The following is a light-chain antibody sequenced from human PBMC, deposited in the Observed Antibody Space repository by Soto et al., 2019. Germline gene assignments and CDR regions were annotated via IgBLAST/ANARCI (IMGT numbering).Light chain of an antibody. J-gene: IGLJ1*01. CDR1: SSDVGGYNY. V-gene: IGLV2-14*01. CDR3: SSYTSSSTLV. Sequence: QSVLTQPASVSGSPGHAITISCTGTSSDVGGYNYVSWYQQYPGKAPKLMIYDVSNRPSGVSNRFSGSKSGNTDSLTISGLQAEDEADYYCSSYTSSSTLVFGTGTKVPVL. CDR2: DVS.